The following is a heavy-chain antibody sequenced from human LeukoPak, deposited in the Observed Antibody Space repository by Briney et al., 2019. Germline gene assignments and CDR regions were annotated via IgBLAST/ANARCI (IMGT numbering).Heavy chain of an antibody. CDR3: ARDRVTYTTSVDPLDY. CDR2: ISSTSTTV. V-gene: IGHV3-48*01. J-gene: IGHJ4*02. D-gene: IGHD2-2*02. Sequence: GGSLRLSCAASGFTFSSYSMNWVRQAPGKGLEWISSISSTSTTVLYADSVKGRFTISRDNAKNSLDLQMNSLRAEDTAVYYCARDRVTYTTSVDPLDYWGQGTLVTVSS. CDR1: GFTFSSYS.